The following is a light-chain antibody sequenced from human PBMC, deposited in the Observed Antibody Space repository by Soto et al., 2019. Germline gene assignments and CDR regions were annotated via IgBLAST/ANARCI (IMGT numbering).Light chain of an antibody. V-gene: IGKV4-1*01. Sequence: DIVMTQSPDSLAVSLGEMATINCKSSQRVLYSSDNKHYLAWYQHKPGQPPKRLIYWASTRESGVPDRISASRSGTDFTLTISSLQAEDVAVYYGQQYYKTPLTFGGGTKVEIK. CDR1: QRVLYSSDNKHY. CDR3: QQYYKTPLT. CDR2: WAS. J-gene: IGKJ4*01.